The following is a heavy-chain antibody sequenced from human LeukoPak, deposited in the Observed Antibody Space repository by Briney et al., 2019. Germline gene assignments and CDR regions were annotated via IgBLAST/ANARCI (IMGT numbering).Heavy chain of an antibody. Sequence: ASVKVSCKASGYTFTSYDINWVRQATGQGLEWMGWMNPNSGNTGYAQKFPGRVTMTRNTSISTAYMELSSLRSEDTAVYYCARGLRRITIFGVAMGYWGQGTLVTVSS. D-gene: IGHD3-3*01. CDR1: GYTFTSYD. CDR2: MNPNSGNT. CDR3: ARGLRRITIFGVAMGY. J-gene: IGHJ4*02. V-gene: IGHV1-8*01.